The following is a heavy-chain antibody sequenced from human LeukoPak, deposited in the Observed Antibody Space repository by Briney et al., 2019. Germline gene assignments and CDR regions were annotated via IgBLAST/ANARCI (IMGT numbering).Heavy chain of an antibody. J-gene: IGHJ6*04. CDR3: AELGITMIGGV. CDR2: IKKDGSEK. D-gene: IGHD3-10*02. CDR1: ELIFSDFC. V-gene: IGHV3-7*01. Sequence: PGGSLRLSCVASELIFSDFCMTWVRHSRGKGLEWVATIKKDGSEKYYVDSVKGRFTISRDNAKNSLYLQMNSLRAEDTAVYYCAELGITMIGGVWGKGTTVTISS.